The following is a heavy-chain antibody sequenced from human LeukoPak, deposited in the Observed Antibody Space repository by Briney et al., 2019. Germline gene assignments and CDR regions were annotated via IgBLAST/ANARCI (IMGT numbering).Heavy chain of an antibody. CDR1: GFTFSSYS. D-gene: IGHD6-19*01. CDR3: ARSAIQWLVPSNFDY. V-gene: IGHV3-21*01. Sequence: GGSLRLSCAASGFTFSSYSMNWVRQAPGKGLEWVSSISSSSSYIYYADSVKGRFTISRDNAKNSLYLQMDSLRAEDTAVYYCARSAIQWLVPSNFDYWGQGTLVTVSS. CDR2: ISSSSSYI. J-gene: IGHJ4*02.